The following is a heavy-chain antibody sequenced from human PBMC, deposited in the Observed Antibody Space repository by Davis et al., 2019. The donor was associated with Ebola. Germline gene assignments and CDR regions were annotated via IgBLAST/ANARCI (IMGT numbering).Heavy chain of an antibody. J-gene: IGHJ2*01. CDR2: IYPGDSDT. CDR3: ARSRAVVVPAAIPPDWYFDL. D-gene: IGHD2-2*01. Sequence: GESLKISCKGSGYSFTSYWIDWVRQMPGKGLEWMGIIYPGDSDTRYSPSFQGQVTISADKSISTAYLQWSSLKASDTAMYYCARSRAVVVPAAIPPDWYFDLWGRGTLVTVSS. V-gene: IGHV5-51*01. CDR1: GYSFTSYW.